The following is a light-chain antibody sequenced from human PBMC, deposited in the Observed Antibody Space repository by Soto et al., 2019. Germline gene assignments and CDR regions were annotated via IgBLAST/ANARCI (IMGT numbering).Light chain of an antibody. J-gene: IGLJ1*01. CDR1: GRDIGAYDY. Sequence: QSALTQPASVSGSPGQSITISCTGSGRDIGAYDYVSWYQQHPGKAPKLIIYGVKNRPSGVSNRFSASKSAFTASLTISGLQTEDEADYYCSSYTTNYFYVFGPGTKLTVL. V-gene: IGLV2-14*01. CDR3: SSYTTNYFYV. CDR2: GVK.